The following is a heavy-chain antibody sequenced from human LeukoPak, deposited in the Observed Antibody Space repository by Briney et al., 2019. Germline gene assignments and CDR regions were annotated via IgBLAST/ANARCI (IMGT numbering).Heavy chain of an antibody. CDR3: ARHILGGPAFDM. Sequence: ESLKISCKGTGFSFSAYWISWVREMPGKGLEWMGTMDPSDSYTNYSPSFQGHVTISADKSISTAYLQWSSLKASDIAMYYCARHILGGPAFDMWGEGTMVTVSS. CDR2: MDPSDSYT. V-gene: IGHV5-10-1*01. D-gene: IGHD1-26*01. J-gene: IGHJ3*02. CDR1: GFSFSAYW.